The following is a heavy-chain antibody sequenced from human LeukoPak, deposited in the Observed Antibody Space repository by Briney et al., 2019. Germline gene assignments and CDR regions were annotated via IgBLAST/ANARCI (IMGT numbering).Heavy chain of an antibody. D-gene: IGHD1-26*01. Sequence: GGSLRLSCAASGFTFSSYSMNWVRQAPGKGLEWVSSISSSSSYIYYADSVKGRSTISRDNAKNSLYLQMNSLRAEDTALYYCAKDIWEGESGYYYYYGMDVWGQGTTVTVSS. CDR2: ISSSSSYI. J-gene: IGHJ6*02. CDR1: GFTFSSYS. CDR3: AKDIWEGESGYYYYYGMDV. V-gene: IGHV3-21*04.